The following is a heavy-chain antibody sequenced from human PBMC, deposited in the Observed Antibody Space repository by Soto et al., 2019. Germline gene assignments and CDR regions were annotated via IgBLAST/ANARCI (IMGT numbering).Heavy chain of an antibody. V-gene: IGHV3-30-3*01. CDR2: ISYDGSNK. CDR1: GFTFSSYA. CDR3: ARAPDIVLIRAYYYYGMDV. D-gene: IGHD2-8*01. J-gene: IGHJ6*02. Sequence: GGSLSLSCAASGFTFSSYAMHWVRQAPGKGLEWVAVISYDGSNKYYADSVKGRFTISRDNSKNTLYVQMNSLRPEDTAVYYCARAPDIVLIRAYYYYGMDVWGQGTTVTVSS.